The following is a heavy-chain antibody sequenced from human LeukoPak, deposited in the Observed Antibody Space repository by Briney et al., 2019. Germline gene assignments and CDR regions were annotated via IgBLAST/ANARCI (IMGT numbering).Heavy chain of an antibody. CDR3: ARHSYYYDSSNSYYYFDY. Sequence: PSETLSLTSTVPGGSISSSSYYWGWIRQPPGKGLEWIGNIYYSGSTYYNPSLKSRVTISVDTSKTQFSLKLSSMTAADTAVYYCARHSYYYDSSNSYYYFDYWGQGTLVTVSS. V-gene: IGHV4-39*01. D-gene: IGHD3-22*01. J-gene: IGHJ4*02. CDR1: GGSISSSSYY. CDR2: IYYSGST.